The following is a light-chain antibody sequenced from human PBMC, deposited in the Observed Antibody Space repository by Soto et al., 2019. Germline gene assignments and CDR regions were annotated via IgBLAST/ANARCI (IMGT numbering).Light chain of an antibody. Sequence: ALTQPASVSGSPGQSITISCTGTSSDVGGYNYVSWYQQHPGKAPKLMIYEVSNRPSGVSNRVSGSKSGNTASLTISGLQAEEEADYYCSSYTSSSTWVFGGGTKLTVL. CDR2: EVS. CDR1: SSDVGGYNY. V-gene: IGLV2-14*01. J-gene: IGLJ3*02. CDR3: SSYTSSSTWV.